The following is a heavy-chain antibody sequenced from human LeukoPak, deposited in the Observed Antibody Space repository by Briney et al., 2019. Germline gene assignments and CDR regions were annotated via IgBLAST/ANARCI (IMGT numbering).Heavy chain of an antibody. J-gene: IGHJ5*02. CDR2: ISFRGST. Sequence: PSETLSLTCTVSGGSISSSYWSWIRQSPGKGLEWIGYISFRGSTNYNPSLKSRVTMSVDTSNNQFSLTVSSVTAADTAVYYCAREARFRTGGSCYPRWFDPWGQGTLVTVSS. V-gene: IGHV4-59*01. CDR3: AREARFRTGGSCYPRWFDP. CDR1: GGSISSSY. D-gene: IGHD2-15*01.